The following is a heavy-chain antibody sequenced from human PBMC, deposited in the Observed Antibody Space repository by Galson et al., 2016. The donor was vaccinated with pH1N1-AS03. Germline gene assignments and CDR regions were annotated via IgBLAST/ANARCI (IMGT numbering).Heavy chain of an antibody. D-gene: IGHD4/OR15-4a*01. CDR3: ARGPVSYANYWFPPPDY. J-gene: IGHJ4*02. CDR1: GFTFSSYA. CDR2: ISGNGFST. Sequence: SLRLSCAAAGFTFSSYAMYWVRQAPGKGLEYVSVISGNGFSTYCANSVKGRFTISRDNSKNTLYLQMGSLRTDDMAVYYCARGPVSYANYWFPPPDYWGQGTLVTVSS. V-gene: IGHV3-64*01.